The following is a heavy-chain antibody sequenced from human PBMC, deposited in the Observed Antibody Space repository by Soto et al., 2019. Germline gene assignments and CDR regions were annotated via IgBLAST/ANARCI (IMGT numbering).Heavy chain of an antibody. V-gene: IGHV3-11*01. Sequence: QVELVESGGGLAKPGGSLRLSCAASGFTFSDYDMSWIRQAPGKGLEWVSYTSSSGSTTYYTDSVKGRFTMSRDNAKNSMYLHMDSLRGEDTAVYYGARDPQGIAVDHSSYYGMDVWGQGTTVTVSS. CDR2: TSSSGSTT. J-gene: IGHJ6*02. D-gene: IGHD6-19*01. CDR1: GFTFSDYD. CDR3: ARDPQGIAVDHSSYYGMDV.